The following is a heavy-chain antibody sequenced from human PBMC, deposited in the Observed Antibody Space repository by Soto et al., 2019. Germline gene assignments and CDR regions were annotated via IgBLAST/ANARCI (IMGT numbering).Heavy chain of an antibody. V-gene: IGHV1-2*04. J-gene: IGHJ5*02. CDR2: INPNSGGT. CDR1: GYTFTGYY. D-gene: IGHD6-19*01. Sequence: GASVKVSCKASGYTFTGYYMHWVRQAPGQGLEWMGWINPNSGGTNYAQKFQGWVTMTRDTSISTAYMELSRLRSDDTAVYYCARGAVGTDWPFDPWGQGTLVTVSS. CDR3: ARGAVGTDWPFDP.